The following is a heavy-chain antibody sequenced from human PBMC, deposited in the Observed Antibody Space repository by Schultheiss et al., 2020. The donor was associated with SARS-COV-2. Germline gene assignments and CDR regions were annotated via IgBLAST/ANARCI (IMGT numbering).Heavy chain of an antibody. J-gene: IGHJ6*02. V-gene: IGHV3-30*03. CDR1: GFTVSSNY. CDR2: ISYDGSNK. Sequence: GGSLRLSCAASGFTVSSNYMSWVRQAPGKGLEWVAVISYDGSNKYYADSVKGRFTISRDNSKNTLYLQMNSLRAEDTAVYYCAREVEAAGDYYYGMDVWGQGTTVTVSS. D-gene: IGHD6-25*01. CDR3: AREVEAAGDYYYGMDV.